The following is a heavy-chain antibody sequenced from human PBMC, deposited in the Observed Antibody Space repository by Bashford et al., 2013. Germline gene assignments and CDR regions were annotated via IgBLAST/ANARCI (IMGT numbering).Heavy chain of an antibody. J-gene: IGHJ4*02. CDR2: INRGGST. V-gene: IGHV4-34*01. Sequence: SETLSLTCAVYGGSFSIYYWNWIRQSPGKGLEWIGEINRGGSTNYNPSLKSRLTMSVDTTNNQISLRLTSVTAADTAIYYCARSRITLGRPLDIWGQGTLVTVSS. CDR3: ARSRITLGRPLDI. CDR1: GGSFSIYY. D-gene: IGHD1-14*01.